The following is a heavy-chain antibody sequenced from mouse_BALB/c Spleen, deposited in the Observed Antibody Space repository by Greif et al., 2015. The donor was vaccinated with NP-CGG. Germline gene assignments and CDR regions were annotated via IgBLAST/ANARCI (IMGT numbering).Heavy chain of an antibody. CDR3: TRGRRRDFDF. J-gene: IGHJ2*01. D-gene: IGHD1-2*01. CDR2: INPSNGGA. CDR1: GYTFISYY. Sequence: VQLQQSGAELVKPGASVKLSCKASGYTFISYYMYWVKQRPGQGLEWIGEINPSNGGANPNEKFKSKATLTVDKSSSTAYMQLSSLTSEDSAVYFCTRGRRRDFDFWGQGTTLTVSS. V-gene: IGHV1S81*02.